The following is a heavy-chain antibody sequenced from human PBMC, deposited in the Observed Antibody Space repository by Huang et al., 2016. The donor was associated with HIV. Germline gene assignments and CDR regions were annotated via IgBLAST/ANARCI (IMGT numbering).Heavy chain of an antibody. J-gene: IGHJ5*02. D-gene: IGHD3-3*01. CDR2: INPSNGGT. V-gene: IGHV1-2*02. CDR1: GYIFPASY. Sequence: QEQLVQSGAEVKKPGASVRVSCEASGYIFPASYMTWVGQAPGQGLRWMGWINPSNGGTQDAQRFQDRVTLTRDTSISTAYMELRSLTSDDTAIYYCARGPYHDFWSGSNWFDPWGQGTLVSVSS. CDR3: ARGPYHDFWSGSNWFDP.